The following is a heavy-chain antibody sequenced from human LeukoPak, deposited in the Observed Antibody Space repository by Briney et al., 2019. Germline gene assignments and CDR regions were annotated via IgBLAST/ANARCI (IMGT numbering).Heavy chain of an antibody. J-gene: IGHJ4*02. CDR2: ISSSSSYI. Sequence: PGGSLRLSCAASGFTFSSYSMNWVRQAPGKGLEWVSSISSSSSYIYHADSVKGRFTISRDNAKNSLYLQMNSLRAEDTAVYYCARETYYYDSSGYYSVDYWGQGTLVTVSS. CDR1: GFTFSSYS. D-gene: IGHD3-22*01. CDR3: ARETYYYDSSGYYSVDY. V-gene: IGHV3-21*01.